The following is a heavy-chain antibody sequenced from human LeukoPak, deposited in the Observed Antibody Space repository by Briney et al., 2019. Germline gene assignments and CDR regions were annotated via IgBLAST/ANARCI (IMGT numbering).Heavy chain of an antibody. V-gene: IGHV3-15*01. CDR3: TTDRMIYATNWAVSWFDP. Sequence: GESLRLSCAASGITFTNAWLTWVRQAPGKGLEWVGRVKTKGDGGAADYAAPVKGRFTISRDDSTKTLYLQMNSLKTEDTAVYYCTTDRMIYATNWAVSWFDPWGQGNLVTVSS. CDR2: VKTKGDGGAA. D-gene: IGHD2-8*01. CDR1: GITFTNAW. J-gene: IGHJ5*02.